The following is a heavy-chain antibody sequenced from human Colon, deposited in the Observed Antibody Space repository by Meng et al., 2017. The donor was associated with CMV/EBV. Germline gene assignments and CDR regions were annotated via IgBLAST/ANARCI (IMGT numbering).Heavy chain of an antibody. CDR2: IYYSGST. V-gene: IGHV4-39*07. D-gene: IGHD6-6*01. J-gene: IGHJ4*02. CDR3: ARGIAARPRFGY. Sequence: WVRQPPGKGLEWIGSIYYSGSTYYNPSLKSRVTISVDTSKNQFSLKLSSVTAADTAVYYCARGIAARPRFGYWGQGTLVTVSS.